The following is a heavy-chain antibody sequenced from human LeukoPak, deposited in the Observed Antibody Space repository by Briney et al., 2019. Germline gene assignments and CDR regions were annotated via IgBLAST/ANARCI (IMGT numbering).Heavy chain of an antibody. D-gene: IGHD5-18*01. CDR1: GGSISSGDYY. J-gene: IGHJ4*02. Sequence: SQTLSLTCTVSGGSISSGDYYWSWIRQPPGKALEGIGYIYYSGSTYYNPSLKSRVTISIDTSKNQFSLKLSSVTAADTAMYYCASRGYTYGHFDYWGPGTLVTVSS. CDR2: IYYSGST. CDR3: ASRGYTYGHFDY. V-gene: IGHV4-30-4*01.